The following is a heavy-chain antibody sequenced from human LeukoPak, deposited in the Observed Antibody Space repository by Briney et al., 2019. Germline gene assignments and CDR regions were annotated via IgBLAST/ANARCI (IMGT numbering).Heavy chain of an antibody. D-gene: IGHD3-10*01. V-gene: IGHV4-34*01. Sequence: SETLSLTCAVYGGSFSGYYWSWIRQPPGKGLEWIGEINHSGSTNYNPSLKSRVTISVDTSKNQFSLKLSSVTAADTAVYYCARVALGSGSYGYYFDYWGQGTLVTVSS. CDR3: ARVALGSGSYGYYFDY. J-gene: IGHJ4*02. CDR2: INHSGST. CDR1: GGSFSGYY.